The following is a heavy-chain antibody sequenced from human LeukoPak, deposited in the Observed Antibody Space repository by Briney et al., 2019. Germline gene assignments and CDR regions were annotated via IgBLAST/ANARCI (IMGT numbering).Heavy chain of an antibody. D-gene: IGHD3-22*01. V-gene: IGHV1-8*01. Sequence: ASVRVSCKASGYTFTSYDINWVRQATGQGLEWMGWMNPNSGNTGYAQKFQGRVTMTRNTSISTAYMELSSLRSEDTAVYYCARGRHYYESSGGSLGMDVWGQGTTVTVSS. CDR1: GYTFTSYD. CDR3: ARGRHYYESSGGSLGMDV. J-gene: IGHJ6*02. CDR2: MNPNSGNT.